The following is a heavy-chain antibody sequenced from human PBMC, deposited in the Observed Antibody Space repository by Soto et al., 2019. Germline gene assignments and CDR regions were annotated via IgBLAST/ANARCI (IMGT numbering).Heavy chain of an antibody. J-gene: IGHJ4*02. Sequence: QVQLVESGGGVVQPGRSLSLSCAASGFTFSTNAMHWVRQAPGKGLEWVAVISYEGSTTYYADSVKGRFTISRDNSKNALYLQMNSLRAEDTAMYYCAKQFHGWSYYFDHWGQGTLVTVSS. CDR2: ISYEGSTT. D-gene: IGHD6-19*01. CDR3: AKQFHGWSYYFDH. CDR1: GFTFSTNA. V-gene: IGHV3-30-3*02.